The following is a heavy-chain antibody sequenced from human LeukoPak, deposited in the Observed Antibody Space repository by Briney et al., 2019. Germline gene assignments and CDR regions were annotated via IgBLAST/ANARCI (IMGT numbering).Heavy chain of an antibody. J-gene: IGHJ4*02. CDR3: AKEGYQTGTTGKGYYDY. Sequence: GGSLRLSCAASGFTFSSHAMSWVRQAPGKGLEWVSGISGSGAGTYYADSVKGRFTISRDNSKNTPNLQMNSLRAEDTATYYCAKEGYQTGTTGKGYYDYWGQGTLVTVSS. CDR1: GFTFSSHA. V-gene: IGHV3-23*01. D-gene: IGHD1-7*01. CDR2: ISGSGAGT.